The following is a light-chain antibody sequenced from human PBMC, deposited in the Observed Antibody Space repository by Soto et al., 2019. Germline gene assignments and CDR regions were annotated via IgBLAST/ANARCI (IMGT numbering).Light chain of an antibody. V-gene: IGKV1D-8*03. CDR1: QVITSS. CDR3: QQYYSTPIT. J-gene: IGKJ5*01. Sequence: VIWMTQSPSLLSASTGDRVTISCRMSQVITSSLAWYQQKPGQPPKLLIYWASTRESGVPDRFSGSGSGTDFTLTISSLQAEDVAVYYCQQYYSTPITFGQGTRLEIK. CDR2: WAS.